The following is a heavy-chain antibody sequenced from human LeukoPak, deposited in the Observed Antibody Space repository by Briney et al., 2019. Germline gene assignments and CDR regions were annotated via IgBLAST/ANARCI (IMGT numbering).Heavy chain of an antibody. V-gene: IGHV3-30-3*01. CDR1: GFTFSSYA. J-gene: IGHJ3*02. CDR2: ISYDGSNK. D-gene: IGHD3-22*01. CDR3: ASVYYYDSSGYSGAFDI. Sequence: GGSLRLSCAASGFTFSSYAMYWVRQAPGKGLEWVAVISYDGSNKYYADSVKGRFTISRDNSKNTLYLQMNSLRAEDTAVYYCASVYYYDSSGYSGAFDIWGQGTMVTVSS.